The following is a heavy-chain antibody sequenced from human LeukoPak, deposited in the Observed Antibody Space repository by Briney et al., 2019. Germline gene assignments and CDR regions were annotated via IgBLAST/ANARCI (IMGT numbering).Heavy chain of an antibody. CDR2: ISAYNGNT. D-gene: IGHD2-15*01. V-gene: IGHV1-18*01. J-gene: IGHJ5*02. CDR1: GYTFTSYG. CDR3: ARDRGTVAATSNWFDP. Sequence: AASVKVSCKASGYTFTSYGISWVRQAPGQGLEWMGWISAYNGNTNYAQKLQGRVTMTTDTSTSTAYMELRSLRSDDTAVYYCARDRGTVAATSNWFDPWGHGTLVNVSS.